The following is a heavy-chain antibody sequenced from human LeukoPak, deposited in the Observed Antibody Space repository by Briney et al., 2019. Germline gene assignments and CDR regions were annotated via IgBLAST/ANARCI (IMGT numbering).Heavy chain of an antibody. J-gene: IGHJ3*02. Sequence: SETLSLTCTVSGGSISSYYWSWIRQPAGKGLEWIGRIYTSGSTNYNPSLKSQVTMSVDTSKNQFSLKLSSVTAADTAVYYCAREVTYYYDSSGYEDAFDIWGQGTMVTVSS. CDR1: GGSISSYY. D-gene: IGHD3-22*01. V-gene: IGHV4-4*07. CDR2: IYTSGST. CDR3: AREVTYYYDSSGYEDAFDI.